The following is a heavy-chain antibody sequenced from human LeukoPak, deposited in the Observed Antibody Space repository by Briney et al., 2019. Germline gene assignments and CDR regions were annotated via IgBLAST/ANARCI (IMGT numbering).Heavy chain of an antibody. CDR1: GFTVSSNY. Sequence: TGGSLRLSCAASGFTVSSNYMSWVRQAPGKGLEWVSVIYSGGSTDYADSVKGRFTISRDNAKSSLYLQMNSLSAEDTAVYYCASFMTTVTIPDYWGQGTLVTVSS. D-gene: IGHD4-17*01. CDR2: IYSGGST. J-gene: IGHJ4*02. CDR3: ASFMTTVTIPDY. V-gene: IGHV3-53*01.